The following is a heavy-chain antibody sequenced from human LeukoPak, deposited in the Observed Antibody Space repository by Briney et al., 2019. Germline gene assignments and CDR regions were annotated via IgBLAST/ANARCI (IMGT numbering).Heavy chain of an antibody. J-gene: IGHJ4*02. CDR2: ISYDGSNK. CDR1: GFTFSSYG. D-gene: IGHD5-12*01. CDR3: AKDRRQSGYDLFDY. V-gene: IGHV3-30*18. Sequence: GGSLRLSCAASGFTFSSYGMHWVRQAPGKGLEWVAVISYDGSNKYYADSVKGRFTISRDNSKNTLYLQMNSLRAEDTAVYYCAKDRRQSGYDLFDYWGQGTLVTVSS.